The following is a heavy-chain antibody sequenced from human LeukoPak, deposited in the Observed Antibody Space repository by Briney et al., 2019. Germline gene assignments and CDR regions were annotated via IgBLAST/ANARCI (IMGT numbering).Heavy chain of an antibody. CDR1: GGSISSYY. D-gene: IGHD2-21*02. V-gene: IGHV4-59*01. CDR2: IYYSGST. CDR3: ARSIYCGGDCYSNWFDP. J-gene: IGHJ5*02. Sequence: PSETLSLTCTVSGGSISSYYWSWIRQPPGKGLEWIGYIYYSGSTKYKPSLKSRVTISVDTSKNQFSLKLSSVAAADTAVYYCARSIYCGGDCYSNWFDPWGQGTLVTVSS.